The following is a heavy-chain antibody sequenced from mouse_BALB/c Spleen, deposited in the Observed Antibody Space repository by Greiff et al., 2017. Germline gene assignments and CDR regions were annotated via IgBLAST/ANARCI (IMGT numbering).Heavy chain of an antibody. CDR2: INPSTGYT. J-gene: IGHJ4*01. CDR1: GYTFTSYW. D-gene: IGHD1-2*01. Sequence: QVQLKESGAELAKPGASVKMSCKASGYTFTSYWMHWVKQRPGQGLEWIGYINPSTGYTEYNQKFKDKATLTADKSSSTAYMQLSSLTSEDSAVYYCAMITTAYYAMDYWGQGTSVTVSS. CDR3: AMITTAYYAMDY. V-gene: IGHV1-7*01.